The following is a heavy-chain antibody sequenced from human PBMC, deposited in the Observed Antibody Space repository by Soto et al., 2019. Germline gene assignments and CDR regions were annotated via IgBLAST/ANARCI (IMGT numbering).Heavy chain of an antibody. V-gene: IGHV3-7*01. CDR2: IKLDGSEE. D-gene: IGHD2-8*01. J-gene: IGHJ5*02. CDR1: GFTFSDYW. CDR3: VSDLGSVLGA. Sequence: EVQLVESGGGLVQPGGSLRLSCAASGFTFSDYWMSWVRQAPGKGLEWVANIKLDGSEEYYVDSVKGRFTISRDNAQNSMYLQMNSLRVEDTAVYSCVSDLGSVLGAWGQGTLVTVSS.